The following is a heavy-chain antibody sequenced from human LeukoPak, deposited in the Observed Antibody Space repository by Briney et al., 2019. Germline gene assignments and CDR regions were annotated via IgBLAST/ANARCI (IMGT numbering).Heavy chain of an antibody. J-gene: IGHJ6*03. Sequence: GGSLRLSCAASGFTFSSYGMHWVRQAPGKGLEWVAVIWYDGSNKYYADSVKGRFTTSRDNAKNSLYLQMNSMRAEDTAVYYCARAGDSSGYYYYYYYMDVWGKGTTVTVSS. CDR1: GFTFSSYG. D-gene: IGHD3-22*01. CDR3: ARAGDSSGYYYYYYYMDV. V-gene: IGHV3-33*01. CDR2: IWYDGSNK.